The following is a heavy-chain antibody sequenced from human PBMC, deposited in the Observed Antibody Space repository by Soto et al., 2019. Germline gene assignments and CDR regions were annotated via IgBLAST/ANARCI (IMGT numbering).Heavy chain of an antibody. Sequence: EVQLLESGGGLVQPGGSLRLSCAASGFTFSSYAMSWVRQAPGKGLEWVSAISGSGGSTYYADSVKGRFTISRDNSRKTLYLQMNSLRAEDTAVYYCAKEPGITGTTRYFDYWCQCTLVTVSS. CDR3: AKEPGITGTTRYFDY. J-gene: IGHJ4*02. V-gene: IGHV3-23*01. D-gene: IGHD1-20*01. CDR1: GFTFSSYA. CDR2: ISGSGGST.